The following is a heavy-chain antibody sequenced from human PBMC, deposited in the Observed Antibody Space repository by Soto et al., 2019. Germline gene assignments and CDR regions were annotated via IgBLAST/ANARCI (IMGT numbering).Heavy chain of an antibody. CDR1: GGSISSYY. D-gene: IGHD5-12*01. CDR2: IYYSGST. CDR3: ASSRYSGYDSIQTYDY. J-gene: IGHJ4*02. Sequence: SETLSLTCTVSGGSISSYYWSWIRQPPGKGLEWIGYIYYSGSTNYNPSLKSRVTISVDTSKNQFSLKLSSVTAADTAVYYCASSRYSGYDSIQTYDYWGQGTLVTVSS. V-gene: IGHV4-59*01.